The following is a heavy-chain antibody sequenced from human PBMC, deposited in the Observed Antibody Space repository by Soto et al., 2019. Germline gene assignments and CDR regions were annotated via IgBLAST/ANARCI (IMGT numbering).Heavy chain of an antibody. CDR3: AHQTYYYGLGSHFDY. CDR1: GFSLSTSGVG. CDR2: IYWDDDK. V-gene: IGHV2-5*02. D-gene: IGHD3-10*01. Sequence: QIALKESGPPLVKPTQTLTLTCTFSGFSLSTSGVGVGWIRQPPGKALEWLALIYWDDDKRYSPSLKSRLTITKDTSKNQVVLTMTNMDPVDTATYYCAHQTYYYGLGSHFDYCGPVTLVTVSS. J-gene: IGHJ4*02.